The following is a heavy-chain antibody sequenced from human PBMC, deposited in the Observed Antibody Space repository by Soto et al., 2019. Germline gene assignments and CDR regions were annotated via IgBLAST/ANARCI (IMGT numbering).Heavy chain of an antibody. Sequence: GGSLRLSCAASGFDVSNTDMSWVRQAPGKGLEWVSVIYSGGYTNYADSVKGRFIVSRDSPKNTLYLQMDSLRAEDTAVHYCAREAIIVIAAPEYYFDYWGQGTLVTVSS. CDR1: GFDVSNTD. CDR2: IYSGGYT. CDR3: AREAIIVIAAPEYYFDY. D-gene: IGHD3-22*01. V-gene: IGHV3-66*01. J-gene: IGHJ4*02.